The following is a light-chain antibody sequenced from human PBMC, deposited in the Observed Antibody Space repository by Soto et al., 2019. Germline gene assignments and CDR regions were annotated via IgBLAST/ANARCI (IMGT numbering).Light chain of an antibody. Sequence: QSALTQPASVSGSPGQSITISCTGTSSDVGGYDYVSWYQHHPGKVPKLIIYEVSKRPSGVSHRFSGSKSGNTASLTISGLQAEDEADYYCSSYTCSSALVFGGGTKLTVL. J-gene: IGLJ2*01. CDR2: EVS. V-gene: IGLV2-14*01. CDR1: SSDVGGYDY. CDR3: SSYTCSSALV.